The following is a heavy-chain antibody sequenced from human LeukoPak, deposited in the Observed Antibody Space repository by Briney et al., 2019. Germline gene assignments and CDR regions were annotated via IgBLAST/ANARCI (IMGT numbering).Heavy chain of an antibody. Sequence: SETLSLTCTVSGGSISSYYWSWIRQPAGKGLEWIGRIYTSGSTNYNPSLTSRVTMSVDTSKNQFSLKLSSVTAADTAVYYCARDRLGYDILTGPQGSYYYYGMDVWGQGTTVTVSS. CDR2: IYTSGST. D-gene: IGHD3-9*01. CDR3: ARDRLGYDILTGPQGSYYYYGMDV. J-gene: IGHJ6*02. CDR1: GGSISSYY. V-gene: IGHV4-4*07.